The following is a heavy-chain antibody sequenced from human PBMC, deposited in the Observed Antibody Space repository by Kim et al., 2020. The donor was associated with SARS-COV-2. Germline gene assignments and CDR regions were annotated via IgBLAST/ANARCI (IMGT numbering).Heavy chain of an antibody. D-gene: IGHD3-22*01. CDR1: GCTFSSYA. CDR3: AGDLHVPYYYDSSGYWGFDC. V-gene: IGHV1-69*04. CDR2: IIPILGIA. Sequence: SVKVSCKASGCTFSSYAISWVRQAPGQGLEWMGRIIPILGIAYYAQKFQGRVTITADKSTSTAYMELSSLRSEDTAVYYCAGDLHVPYYYDSSGYWGFDCWGQGTLVTVSS. J-gene: IGHJ4*02.